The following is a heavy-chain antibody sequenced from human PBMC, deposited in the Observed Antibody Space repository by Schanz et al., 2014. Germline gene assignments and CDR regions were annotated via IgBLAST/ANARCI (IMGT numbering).Heavy chain of an antibody. Sequence: EVQLVESGGGFVQPGGSLGLSCVVSGFTVSSDHMSWVRQAPGKGLEWVSTIYASGATYYADSVKRRFTISRDISKNTLHLQVTSLRAEDTAIYCGARDGNYYGSRNYYKTPYYFDYWGQGTVVTVSS. D-gene: IGHD3-10*01. CDR3: ARDGNYYGSRNYYKTPYYFDY. J-gene: IGHJ4*02. CDR2: IYASGAT. CDR1: GFTVSSDH. V-gene: IGHV3-66*01.